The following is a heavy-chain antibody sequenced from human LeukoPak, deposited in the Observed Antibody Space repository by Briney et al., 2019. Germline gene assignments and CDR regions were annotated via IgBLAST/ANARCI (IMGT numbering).Heavy chain of an antibody. V-gene: IGHV1-8*01. CDR1: GYTFTSYD. D-gene: IGHD3-10*01. Sequence: GASVKVSCKASGYTFTSYDINWVRQATGQGLEWMGWMNPNSGNTGYAQKFQGRVTITRNTSISTAYMELSSLRSEDTAVYYCARQYYGSGGYYTFDPWGQGTLVTVSS. CDR3: ARQYYGSGGYYTFDP. J-gene: IGHJ5*02. CDR2: MNPNSGNT.